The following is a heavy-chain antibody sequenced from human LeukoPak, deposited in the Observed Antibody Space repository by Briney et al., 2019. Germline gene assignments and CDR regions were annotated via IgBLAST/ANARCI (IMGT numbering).Heavy chain of an antibody. Sequence: GGSLRLSCAASGFTFENYWMSWVRQVPRKGPEWVANIKQDRSVEHYLDSVKGRFTISRDNAKNSLFLQMNSLIAEDTAVYYCARWAGVTDQWGQGTLVTVSS. CDR3: ARWAGVTDQ. J-gene: IGHJ4*02. CDR1: GFTFENYW. V-gene: IGHV3-7*01. CDR2: IKQDRSVE. D-gene: IGHD5-18*01.